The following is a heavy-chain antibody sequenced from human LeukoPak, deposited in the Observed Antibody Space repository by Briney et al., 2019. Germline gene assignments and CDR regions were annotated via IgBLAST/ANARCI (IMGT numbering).Heavy chain of an antibody. CDR3: AKMGSSDY. CDR2: ISGSGGST. D-gene: IGHD1-26*01. Sequence: GGSLRLSCAASGFTFSNYAMSWVRQAPGQGLEWVSGISGSGGSTSYADSVKGRFTISRDNSKNTLYVQMNSLRAEVTAVYYCAKMGSSDYWGQGTLVTVSS. CDR1: GFTFSNYA. J-gene: IGHJ4*02. V-gene: IGHV3-23*01.